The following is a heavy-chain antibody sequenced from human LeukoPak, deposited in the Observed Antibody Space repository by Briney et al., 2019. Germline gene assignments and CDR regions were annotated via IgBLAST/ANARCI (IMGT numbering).Heavy chain of an antibody. Sequence: GGSLRLSCVASGYSFTSYWIGWVRQMPGKGLEWMGIIYPGDSDTRYSPSFQGQVTISADKSISTAYLQWSSLKASDTAMYYCARSLTGLTVTSDAFDIWGQGTMVTVSS. D-gene: IGHD4-17*01. CDR1: GYSFTSYW. J-gene: IGHJ3*02. V-gene: IGHV5-51*01. CDR3: ARSLTGLTVTSDAFDI. CDR2: IYPGDSDT.